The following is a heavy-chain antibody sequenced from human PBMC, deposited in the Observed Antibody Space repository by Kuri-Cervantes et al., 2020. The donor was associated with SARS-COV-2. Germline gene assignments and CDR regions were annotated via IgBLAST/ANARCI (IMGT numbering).Heavy chain of an antibody. CDR1: GGSISSLY. CDR2: VYNSGST. J-gene: IGHJ6*04. Sequence: SETLSLTCTVSGGSISSLYWHWIRQPPGKGLEWIGCVYNSGSTNYNPSLKSRVTISVDTSKNQFSLKLSSVTAADTAVYYCARPGGFLDVWGKGTTVTVSS. D-gene: IGHD4-23*01. CDR3: ARPGGFLDV. V-gene: IGHV4-59*11.